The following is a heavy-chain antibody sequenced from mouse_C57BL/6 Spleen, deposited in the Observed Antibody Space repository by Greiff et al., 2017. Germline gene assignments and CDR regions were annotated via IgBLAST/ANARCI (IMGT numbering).Heavy chain of an antibody. Sequence: EVQGVESGGGLVKPGGSLKLSCAASGFTFSSYAMSWVRQTPEKRLEWVATISDGGSYTYYPDNVKGRFTISRDNAKNNLYLQKIHLKSEDTAMYYCARDRGTWTNYFDYWGQGTTLTVSS. J-gene: IGHJ2*01. D-gene: IGHD3-3*01. V-gene: IGHV5-4*01. CDR3: ARDRGTWTNYFDY. CDR2: ISDGGSYT. CDR1: GFTFSSYA.